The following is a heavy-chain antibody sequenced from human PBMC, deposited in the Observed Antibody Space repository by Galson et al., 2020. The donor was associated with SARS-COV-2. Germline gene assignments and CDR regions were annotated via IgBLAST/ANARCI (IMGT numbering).Heavy chain of an antibody. CDR2: INSDGSST. D-gene: IGHD3-3*01. Sequence: GGSLRLSCAASGFTFSSYWMHWVRHAPGKGLVWVSRINSDGSSTSYADSVKGRFTISRDNAKNTLYLQMNSLRDEDTAVYYCARIPSDYYDFWSGYYSPVYYYYYMDVWGKGTTVTVSS. CDR3: ARIPSDYYDFWSGYYSPVYYYYYMDV. V-gene: IGHV3-74*01. CDR1: GFTFSSYW. J-gene: IGHJ6*03.